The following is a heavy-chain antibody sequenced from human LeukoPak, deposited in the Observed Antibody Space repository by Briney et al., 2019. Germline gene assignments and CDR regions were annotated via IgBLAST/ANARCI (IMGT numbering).Heavy chain of an antibody. CDR2: INPNSGAT. V-gene: IGHV1-2*02. CDR1: GYTFTGYH. D-gene: IGHD6-13*01. CDR3: ARLGGGSSWSNFDF. J-gene: IGHJ4*02. Sequence: ASVTVSCKASGYTFTGYHMHWVRQAPGQGLEWMAWINPNSGATDYAQKFQARVTVTGDTSISTAYMELSSLRSDDTAVYYCARLGGGSSWSNFDFWGQGTLVTVSS.